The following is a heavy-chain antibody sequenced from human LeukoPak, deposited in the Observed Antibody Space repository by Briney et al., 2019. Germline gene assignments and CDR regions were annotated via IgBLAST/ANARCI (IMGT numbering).Heavy chain of an antibody. J-gene: IGHJ4*02. V-gene: IGHV3-30*03. D-gene: IGHD2-15*01. Sequence: LYLTCTASGGSISSYYWSWVRQAPGKGLEWVAVISYDGSNKYYADSVKGRFTISRDNSKNTLYLQMDSLRAEDTAVYYCARRYCSGGRCPNYFDYWGQGTLVTVFS. CDR1: GGSISSYY. CDR2: ISYDGSNK. CDR3: ARRYCSGGRCPNYFDY.